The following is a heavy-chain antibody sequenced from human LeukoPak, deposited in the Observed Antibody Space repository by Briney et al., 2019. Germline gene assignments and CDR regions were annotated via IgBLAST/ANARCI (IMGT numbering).Heavy chain of an antibody. Sequence: PGGSLRLSCAASGFTFSSYGMHWVRQAPGKGLEWVAVISYDGSNKYYADSVKGRFTISRDNSKNTLYLQMNSLRAEDTAVYYCAKTGPFNYGSGSYHFDYWGQGTLVTVSS. CDR2: ISYDGSNK. CDR3: AKTGPFNYGSGSYHFDY. J-gene: IGHJ4*02. D-gene: IGHD3-10*01. V-gene: IGHV3-30*18. CDR1: GFTFSSYG.